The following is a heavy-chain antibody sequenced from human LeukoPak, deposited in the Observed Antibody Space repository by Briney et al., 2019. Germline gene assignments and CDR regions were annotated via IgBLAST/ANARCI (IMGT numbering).Heavy chain of an antibody. CDR1: GGSISSYY. Sequence: SETLSLTCTVSGGSISSYYWSWIRQPAGKGLEWIGRIYTSGSTNYNPSLKSRVTMSVDTSKNQFSLKLSSVTAADTAVYCCARDSSSGWYLAFDIWGQGTMVTVSS. D-gene: IGHD6-19*01. CDR3: ARDSSSGWYLAFDI. CDR2: IYTSGST. J-gene: IGHJ3*02. V-gene: IGHV4-4*07.